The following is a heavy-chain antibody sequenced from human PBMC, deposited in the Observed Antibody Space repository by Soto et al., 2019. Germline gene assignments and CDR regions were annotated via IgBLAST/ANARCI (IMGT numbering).Heavy chain of an antibody. D-gene: IGHD5-18*01. J-gene: IGHJ4*02. CDR2: VNIYRGTT. CDR1: GYTFTDYG. CDR3: ARERGGSSYGDS. Sequence: QVQLVQSGAEVRKPGASVKVSCKASGYTFTDYGISWVRQTPGQGLQWMGWVNIYRGTTNYAQKFQDRVTMTTDTSTSTAYLELRSLRSDDTAVYYCARERGGSSYGDSWGQGTLVTVAS. V-gene: IGHV1-18*01.